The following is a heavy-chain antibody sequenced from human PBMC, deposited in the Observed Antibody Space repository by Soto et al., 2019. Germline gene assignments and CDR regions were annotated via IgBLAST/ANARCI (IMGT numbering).Heavy chain of an antibody. CDR1: GFTFSSYG. CDR2: ISYDGSNK. D-gene: IGHD6-6*01. V-gene: IGHV3-30*18. J-gene: IGHJ6*03. CDR3: AKTKYSSSRTSYYYYMDV. Sequence: GGSLRLSCAASGFTFSSYGMHWVRQAPGKGLEWVAVISYDGSNKYYADSVKGRFTISRDNSKNTLYLQMNILRAEDTAVYYCAKTKYSSSRTSYYYYMDVWGKGTTVTVSS.